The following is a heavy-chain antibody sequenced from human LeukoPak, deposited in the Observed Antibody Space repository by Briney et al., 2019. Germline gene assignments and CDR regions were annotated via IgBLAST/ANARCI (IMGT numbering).Heavy chain of an antibody. CDR3: AKDANYLRSSGYLIPIDF. V-gene: IGHV3-23*01. J-gene: IGHJ4*02. CDR2: ISGNGLGT. Sequence: PGGSLRLSCAASGFTFSRNAMNWVRQAPGKGLEWVAAISGNGLGTHYADSVKGRFNISRDNSRNTLYLQMNSLRIEDTAFYYCAKDANYLRSSGYLIPIDFWGQGTLVSVAS. D-gene: IGHD3-22*01. CDR1: GFTFSRNA.